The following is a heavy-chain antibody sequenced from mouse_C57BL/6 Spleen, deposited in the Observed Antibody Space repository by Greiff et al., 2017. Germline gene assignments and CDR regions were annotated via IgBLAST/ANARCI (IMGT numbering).Heavy chain of an antibody. CDR3: TPDGYYEDYYAMDY. V-gene: IGHV6-3*01. D-gene: IGHD2-3*01. CDR2: IRLKSDNYAT. Sequence: EVKLMESGGGLVQPGGSMKLSCVASGFTFSNYWMNWVRQSPEKGLEWVAQIRLKSDNYATHYAESLKGRFTISRDDSKSSVYLQMNNLSAEDTGIYYCTPDGYYEDYYAMDYGGQGTSVTVSS. J-gene: IGHJ4*01. CDR1: GFTFSNYW.